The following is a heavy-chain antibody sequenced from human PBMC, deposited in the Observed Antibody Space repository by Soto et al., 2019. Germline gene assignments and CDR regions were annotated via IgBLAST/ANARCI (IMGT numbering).Heavy chain of an antibody. Sequence: SETLSLTCAVSGGSISSSNHYWDWIREPPGKGPEWIGRIYYSGSTYYNPSLKSRVTISVDTSKNQFSLKLSSVTAADTAVYYCARRELEPTNNDAFHIWGQGTMVTVSS. D-gene: IGHD1-1*01. V-gene: IGHV4-39*01. CDR1: GGSISSSNHY. CDR2: IYYSGST. CDR3: ARRELEPTNNDAFHI. J-gene: IGHJ3*02.